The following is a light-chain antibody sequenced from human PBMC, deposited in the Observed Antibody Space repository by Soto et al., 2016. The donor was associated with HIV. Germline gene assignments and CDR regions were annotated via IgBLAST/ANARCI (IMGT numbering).Light chain of an antibody. Sequence: AIQMTQSPSSLSASLGDRVTITCRASQGIKNELGWYQQKPGKAPKLLIYATSSLGRWGPIKVQRQWIWHSISLSPSAACSLKXXHSYFCLQVLRSPYTFGQGTKLEI. CDR2: ATS. CDR1: QGIKNE. CDR3: LQVLRSPYT. J-gene: IGKJ2*01. V-gene: IGKV1-6*01.